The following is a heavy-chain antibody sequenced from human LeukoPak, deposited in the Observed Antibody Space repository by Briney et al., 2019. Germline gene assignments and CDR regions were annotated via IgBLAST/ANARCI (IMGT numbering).Heavy chain of an antibody. CDR3: ASSAVAGEGTFY. V-gene: IGHV1-2*02. CDR2: INPNSGGT. D-gene: IGHD6-19*01. CDR1: GGTFSSYA. Sequence: ASVKVSCKASGGTFSSYAISWVRQAPGQGLEWMGWINPNSGGTNYAQKFQGRVTMTRDTSISTAYMELSRLRSDDTAVYYCASSAVAGEGTFYWGQGTLVTVSS. J-gene: IGHJ4*02.